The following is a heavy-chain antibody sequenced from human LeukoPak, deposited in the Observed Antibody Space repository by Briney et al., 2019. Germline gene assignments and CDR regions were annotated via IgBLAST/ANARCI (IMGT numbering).Heavy chain of an antibody. CDR1: GGSISSGDYY. Sequence: MSSQTLSLTCTVSGGSISSGDYYWSWIRQAPGKGLEWIGYIYYSGSTYYNPSLKSRVTISVDTSKNQFSLKLSSVTAADTAVYYCAREVAAGYSYAWDYWGQGTLVTVSS. V-gene: IGHV4-30-4*08. CDR3: AREVAAGYSYAWDY. CDR2: IYYSGST. D-gene: IGHD5-18*01. J-gene: IGHJ4*02.